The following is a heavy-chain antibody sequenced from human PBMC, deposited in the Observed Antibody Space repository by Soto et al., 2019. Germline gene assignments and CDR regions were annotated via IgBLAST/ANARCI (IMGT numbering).Heavy chain of an antibody. Sequence: ASVKVSCKASGYTFTSYGISWVRQAPGQGLEWMGWISAYNGNTNYAQKLQGRVTMTTDTSTSTAYMELRSLRSDDTAVYYCARVTSRFGELLLNWFDPWGQGTLVTVSS. D-gene: IGHD3-10*01. CDR3: ARVTSRFGELLLNWFDP. J-gene: IGHJ5*02. CDR1: GYTFTSYG. V-gene: IGHV1-18*01. CDR2: ISAYNGNT.